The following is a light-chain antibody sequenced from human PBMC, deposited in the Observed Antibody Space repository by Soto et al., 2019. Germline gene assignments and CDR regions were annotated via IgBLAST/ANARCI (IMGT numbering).Light chain of an antibody. V-gene: IGKV3-11*01. CDR3: QQRSNWPPGYT. Sequence: EIVLTQSPATLSLSPGERATLSCRASQSVSSYLAWYQQKPGQAPGLLIYDASNRATGIPARFSGSGSGTDFTLTISSLEPKDFAVYYCQQRSNWPPGYTFGQGTKLEIK. CDR2: DAS. CDR1: QSVSSY. J-gene: IGKJ2*01.